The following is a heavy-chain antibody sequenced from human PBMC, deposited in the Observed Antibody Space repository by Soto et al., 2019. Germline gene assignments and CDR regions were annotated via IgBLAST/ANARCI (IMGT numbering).Heavy chain of an antibody. Sequence: SQTLSLTCAISGDSVSSNTAAWNWIRSSPSRGLEWLGRTYYRSNWRHDYAVSVKSRVTVNPDTSKNHFSLQLNSVTPDDTAVYYCARGVAGSGFDLWGQGTLVTVSS. CDR3: ARGVAGSGFDL. D-gene: IGHD6-19*01. J-gene: IGHJ4*02. CDR1: GDSVSSNTAA. CDR2: TYYRSNWRH. V-gene: IGHV6-1*01.